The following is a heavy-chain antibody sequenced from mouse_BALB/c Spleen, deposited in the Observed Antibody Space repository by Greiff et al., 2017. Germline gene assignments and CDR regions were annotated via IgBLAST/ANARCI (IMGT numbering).Heavy chain of an antibody. Sequence: VKLMESGPGLVAPSQSLSITCTVSGFSLTSYGVHWVRQPPGKGLEWLGVIWAGGSTNYNSALMSRLSISKDNSKSQVFLKMNSLQTDDTAMYYCARDDSLLRLRAMDYWGQGTSVTVSS. CDR1: GFSLTSYG. V-gene: IGHV2-9*02. D-gene: IGHD1-2*01. CDR2: IWAGGST. J-gene: IGHJ4*01. CDR3: ARDDSLLRLRAMDY.